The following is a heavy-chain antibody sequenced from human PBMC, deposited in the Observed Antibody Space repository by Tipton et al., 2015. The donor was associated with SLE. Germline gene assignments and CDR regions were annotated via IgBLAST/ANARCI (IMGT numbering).Heavy chain of an antibody. CDR2: IYYSGTT. CDR3: ARVHRAAAGTYYSYFIDV. J-gene: IGHJ6*03. D-gene: IGHD6-13*01. Sequence: TLSLTCTVSGASISTDGVYWSWIRQYPGKGLEWIGNIYYSGTTYYNTSFKSQFTISVDTSNNQFSLKVNSVTAAETAVYYCARVHRAAAGTYYSYFIDVWGKGTTFSVSS. CDR1: GASISTDGVY. V-gene: IGHV4-31*01.